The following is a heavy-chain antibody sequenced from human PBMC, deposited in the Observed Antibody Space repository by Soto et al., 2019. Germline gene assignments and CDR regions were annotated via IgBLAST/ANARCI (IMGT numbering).Heavy chain of an antibody. V-gene: IGHV3-23*01. CDR3: AKGRAITVYGVDIRSDY. J-gene: IGHJ4*01. Sequence: GGSLRLSCKASGFSFSDYAMTWVRQAPGKGLEWVSVISGSGDNTFYAASVKGRFAISRDNSKNVLYLQMNSLSADDAAVYFCAKGRAITVYGVDIRSDYPGRGTLVTVSS. CDR2: ISGSGDNT. D-gene: IGHD3-3*01. CDR1: GFSFSDYA.